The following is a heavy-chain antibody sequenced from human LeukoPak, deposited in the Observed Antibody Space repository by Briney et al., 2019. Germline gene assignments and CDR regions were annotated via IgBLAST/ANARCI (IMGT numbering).Heavy chain of an antibody. Sequence: SQTLSLTCTVSGGSISSGGYYWSWIRQHPGTGLEWIGYIYYSGSTYYNPSLKSRVTISVDTSKNQFSLKLSSVTAADTAVYYCARGLDSSSSGSGGEKYYFDYWGQGTLVTVSS. D-gene: IGHD6-6*01. CDR2: IYYSGST. CDR3: ARGLDSSSSGSGGEKYYFDY. J-gene: IGHJ4*02. V-gene: IGHV4-31*03. CDR1: GGSISSGGYY.